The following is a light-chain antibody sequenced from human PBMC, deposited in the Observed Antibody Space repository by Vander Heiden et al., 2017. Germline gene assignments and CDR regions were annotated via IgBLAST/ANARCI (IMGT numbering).Light chain of an antibody. Sequence: DIGMTQSPDSLAVSLGERATINCKSSQSVLYSSNNKNYLSWYQQSPGQPPKLIIYWASTRESGVPDRFSGSGSGTDFTLPISSLQAEDVAVYYCQQYYRTPRTFGQGTKVEIK. CDR3: QQYYRTPRT. J-gene: IGKJ1*01. CDR1: QSVLYSSNNKNY. V-gene: IGKV4-1*01. CDR2: WAS.